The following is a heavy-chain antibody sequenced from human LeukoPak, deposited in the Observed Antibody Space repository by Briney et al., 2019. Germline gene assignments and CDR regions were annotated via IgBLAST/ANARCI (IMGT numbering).Heavy chain of an antibody. CDR1: GGSFSDYY. J-gene: IGHJ4*02. CDR3: ARKRQQWLSYYYFDY. CDR2: INHSGST. D-gene: IGHD6-19*01. Sequence: SETLSLTCAVYGGSFSDYYWTWIRQPPGKGLEWIGEINHSGSTNYNPSLKSRVTISVDTSKNQFSLKLSSVTAADTAVYYCARKRQQWLSYYYFDYWGQGTLVTVSS. V-gene: IGHV4-34*01.